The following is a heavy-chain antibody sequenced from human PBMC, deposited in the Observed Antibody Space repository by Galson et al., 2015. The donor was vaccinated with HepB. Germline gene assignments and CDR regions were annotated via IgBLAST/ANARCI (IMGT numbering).Heavy chain of an antibody. CDR3: AKVGYGVFYFDY. Sequence: SLRLSCAASGFSFSGYGMHWVRQAPDKGLEWVAVIWYDGSAKYYADSVKGRFTISRDNSKNTLYLQMNNLRAEDTAVYYCAKVGYGVFYFDYWGQGTLVTVSS. J-gene: IGHJ4*02. CDR1: GFSFSGYG. D-gene: IGHD4-17*01. V-gene: IGHV3-33*06. CDR2: IWYDGSAK.